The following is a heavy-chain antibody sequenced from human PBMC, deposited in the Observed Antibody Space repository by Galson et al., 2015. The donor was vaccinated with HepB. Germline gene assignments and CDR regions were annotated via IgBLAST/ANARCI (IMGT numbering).Heavy chain of an antibody. Sequence: SLRLSCAASGFTFSSYVMSWVRQAPGKGLEWVSAIISSGGSTYYADTVKGRFTISRDNSKNTLFLQMNSLRAEDTALYFCAKRKGSGTYSDDAFDIWGQGTMVTVSS. J-gene: IGHJ3*02. CDR3: AKRKGSGTYSDDAFDI. CDR2: IISSGGST. V-gene: IGHV3-23*01. D-gene: IGHD3-10*01. CDR1: GFTFSSYV.